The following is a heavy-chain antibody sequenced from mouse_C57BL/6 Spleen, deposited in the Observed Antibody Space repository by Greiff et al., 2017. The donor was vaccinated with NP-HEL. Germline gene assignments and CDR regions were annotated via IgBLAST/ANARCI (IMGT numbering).Heavy chain of an antibody. CDR3: ARGSSLEVDD. CDR2: IHPYNGDT. J-gene: IGHJ1*03. CDR1: GYTFTAYS. D-gene: IGHD1-3*01. V-gene: IGHV1-19*01. Sequence: EVQLQQSGAVLVKPGASVKMSCKASGYTFTAYSMDWVKQSHGKSLEWIGVIHPYNGDTSYNQKFKGKATLTVDKSSSTAYLELSRLTSDDSAVFYCARGSSLEVDDWGTGTTVTVSS.